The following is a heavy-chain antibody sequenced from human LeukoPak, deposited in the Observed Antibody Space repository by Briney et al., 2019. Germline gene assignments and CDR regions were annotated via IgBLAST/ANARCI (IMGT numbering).Heavy chain of an antibody. CDR3: ARHRSGGSQDDAFDI. D-gene: IGHD2-15*01. J-gene: IGHJ3*02. Sequence: GGSLRLSCAASGFTFSSYWMSWVRQAPGKGLEWVANIKQDGSEKYYVDSVKGRFTISRDNAKNSLYLQMNSLRAEDTAVYYCARHRSGGSQDDAFDIWGQGTMVTVSS. CDR2: IKQDGSEK. V-gene: IGHV3-7*01. CDR1: GFTFSSYW.